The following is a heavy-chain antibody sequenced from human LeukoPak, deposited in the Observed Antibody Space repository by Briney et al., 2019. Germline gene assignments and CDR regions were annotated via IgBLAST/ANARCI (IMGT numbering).Heavy chain of an antibody. CDR1: GYTFTSYG. J-gene: IGHJ4*02. CDR3: ARVRGVWFGESQGVDY. CDR2: ISAYNGNT. V-gene: IGHV1-18*01. D-gene: IGHD3-10*01. Sequence: ASVKVSCKASGYTFTSYGISWVRQAPGQGLEWMGWISAYNGNTNYAQKLQGRVTMTTDTSTSTAYMELRSLRSDDTAVYYCARVRGVWFGESQGVDYWGQGTLVTVSS.